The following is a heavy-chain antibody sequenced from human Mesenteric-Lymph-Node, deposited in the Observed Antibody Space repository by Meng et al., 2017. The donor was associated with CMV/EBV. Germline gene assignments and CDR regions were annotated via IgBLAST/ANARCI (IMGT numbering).Heavy chain of an antibody. CDR1: GFIFSSYW. V-gene: IGHV3-7*01. J-gene: IGHJ4*02. Sequence: GESLKISCAASGFIFSSYWMSWVRQAPGKGLEWVANINQDGSEKYYLDSVKGRFTISRDNAKNSLYLQMNSLRAEDTAVYYCARDTGDDFWSGYYPGYWGQGTLVTVSS. D-gene: IGHD3-3*01. CDR2: INQDGSEK. CDR3: ARDTGDDFWSGYYPGY.